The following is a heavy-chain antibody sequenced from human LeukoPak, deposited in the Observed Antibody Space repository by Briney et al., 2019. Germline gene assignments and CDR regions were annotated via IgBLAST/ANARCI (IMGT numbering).Heavy chain of an antibody. V-gene: IGHV1-2*02. CDR2: INPNSGGT. CDR3: ARDHSFWSGYYGAIDY. CDR1: GYTFTGYY. J-gene: IGHJ4*02. D-gene: IGHD3-3*01. Sequence: ASVKVSCKASGYTFTGYYMHWVRQAPGQGLEWMGWINPNSGGTNYAQKFQSRVTMTRDTSISTAYMELSRLRSDDTAVYYCARDHSFWSGYYGAIDYWGQGTLVTVSS.